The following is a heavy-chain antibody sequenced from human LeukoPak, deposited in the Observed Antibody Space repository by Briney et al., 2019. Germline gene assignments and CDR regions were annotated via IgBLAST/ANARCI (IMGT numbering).Heavy chain of an antibody. CDR1: GFTFSNYG. Sequence: PWGSLRLSCAASGFTFSNYGIHWVRQAPGKGLEWVTFIQTDGNTKYYADSVRGRFTISRDNSKNTVSLQMNSLRAEDTAVYYCAREESSLVLGGLAYWGQGTLVTVSS. V-gene: IGHV3-30*02. D-gene: IGHD6-13*01. J-gene: IGHJ4*02. CDR2: IQTDGNTK. CDR3: AREESSLVLGGLAY.